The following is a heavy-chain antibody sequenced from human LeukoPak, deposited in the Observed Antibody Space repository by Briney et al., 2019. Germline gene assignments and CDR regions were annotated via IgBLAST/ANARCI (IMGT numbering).Heavy chain of an antibody. D-gene: IGHD3-22*01. V-gene: IGHV1-2*02. J-gene: IGHJ3*02. CDR1: GYTFTGYY. CDR2: INPNSGGT. CDR3: ARYFYDSSGSSSDAFDI. Sequence: ASVKVSCKTSGYTFTGYYLFWVRQAPGQGLEWMGWINPNSGGTNYAQKFQGRVTMTRDTSIRTAYMELSRLTSDDTAVYYCARYFYDSSGSSSDAFDIWGQGTMVTVSS.